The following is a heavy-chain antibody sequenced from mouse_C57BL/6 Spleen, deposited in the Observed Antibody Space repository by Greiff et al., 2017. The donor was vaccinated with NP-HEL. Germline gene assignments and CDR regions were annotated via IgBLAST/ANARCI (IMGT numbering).Heavy chain of an antibody. CDR1: GFTFSSYA. CDR3: TRDLGYDSWFAY. V-gene: IGHV5-9-1*02. D-gene: IGHD2-2*01. Sequence: EVHLVESGEGLVKPGGSLKLSCAASGFTFSSYAMSWVRQTPEKRLEWVAYISSGGDYIYYADTVKGRFTISRDNARNTLYLQMSSLKSEDTAMYYCTRDLGYDSWFAYWGQGTLVTVSA. J-gene: IGHJ3*01. CDR2: ISSGGDYI.